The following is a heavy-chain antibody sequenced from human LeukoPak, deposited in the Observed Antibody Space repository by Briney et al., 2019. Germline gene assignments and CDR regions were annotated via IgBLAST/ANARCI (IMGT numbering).Heavy chain of an antibody. J-gene: IGHJ4*02. CDR2: IYHSGNT. D-gene: IGHD3-9*01. V-gene: IGHV3-53*01. CDR1: GFTFSSYS. CDR3: ARVRVTGYSNFAY. Sequence: GGSLRLSSAASGFTFSSYSMNWVRQAPGKGLEWVSVIYHSGNTDYADSVKGRFTISRDNSKNTVYLQMSSLRAEDTAVYYCARVRVTGYSNFAYWGQGTLVTVSS.